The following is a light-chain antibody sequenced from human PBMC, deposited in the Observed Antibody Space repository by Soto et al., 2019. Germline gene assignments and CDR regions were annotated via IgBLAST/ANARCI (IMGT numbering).Light chain of an antibody. V-gene: IGKV3-15*01. CDR3: QQYNNWPMYT. CDR1: QRVSSN. Sequence: EIVMTQSPGTLSVSPGERATLSCRASQRVSSNLAWYQQKPGQAPRLLIYGASTRATGIPARFSGSGSGTEFTLTISSLQSEDFAVYYCQQYNNWPMYTFGQGTKLEIK. J-gene: IGKJ2*01. CDR2: GAS.